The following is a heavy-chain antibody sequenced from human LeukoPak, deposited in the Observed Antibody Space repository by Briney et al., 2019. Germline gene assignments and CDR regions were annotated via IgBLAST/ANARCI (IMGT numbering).Heavy chain of an antibody. Sequence: ASVKVSCKASGYTFTAYYMHWVRQAPGQGLEWMGWINPNSGGTNYAQKFQGRVTMTRDTSISTAYMELSTLRSDDTAVYYCARDRVVVPAAFDYWGQGTLVTVSS. CDR3: ARDRVVVPAAFDY. CDR1: GYTFTAYY. CDR2: INPNSGGT. J-gene: IGHJ4*02. D-gene: IGHD2-2*01. V-gene: IGHV1-2*02.